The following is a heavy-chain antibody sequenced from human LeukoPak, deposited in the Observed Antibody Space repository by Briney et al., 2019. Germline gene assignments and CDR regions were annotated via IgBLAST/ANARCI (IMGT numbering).Heavy chain of an antibody. Sequence: LSLTCTVSGGSISSYYWSWIRQAPGKGLEWVSYISSGSTIYYADSVKGRFTISRDNAKNSLYLQMNSLRAEDTAVYYCARTPVTFPFDYWGQGTLVTVSS. J-gene: IGHJ4*02. CDR3: ARTPVTFPFDY. CDR2: ISSGSTI. V-gene: IGHV3-11*01. CDR1: GGSISSYY. D-gene: IGHD2/OR15-2a*01.